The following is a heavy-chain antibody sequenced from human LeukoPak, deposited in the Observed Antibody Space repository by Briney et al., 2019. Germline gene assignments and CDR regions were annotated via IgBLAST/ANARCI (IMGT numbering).Heavy chain of an antibody. CDR1: GFTVSSNY. V-gene: IGHV3-53*05. Sequence: GGSLRLSCAASGFTVSSNYMSWVRQALGKGPEWVSVIYSGGSTYYADSVKGRFTISRDNSKNTLYLQMNSLRAADTAVYYCARDKGTSYLSSFDYWGQGTLVTVSS. CDR3: ARDKGTSYLSSFDY. CDR2: IYSGGST. D-gene: IGHD2-2*01. J-gene: IGHJ4*02.